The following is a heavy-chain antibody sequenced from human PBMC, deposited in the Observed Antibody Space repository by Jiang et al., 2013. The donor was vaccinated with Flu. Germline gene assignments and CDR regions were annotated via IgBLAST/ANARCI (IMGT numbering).Heavy chain of an antibody. J-gene: IGHJ4*02. D-gene: IGHD4-23*01. Sequence: GAEVKKPGASVKVSCKVSGYTLTELSMHWVRQAPGKGLEWMGGFDPEDGETIYAQKFQGRVTMTEDTSTDTAYMELSSLRSEDTAVYYCATSKPWVTARRFDYWGQGTLVTVSS. CDR1: GYTLTELS. CDR3: ATSKPWVTARRFDY. CDR2: FDPEDGET. V-gene: IGHV1-24*01.